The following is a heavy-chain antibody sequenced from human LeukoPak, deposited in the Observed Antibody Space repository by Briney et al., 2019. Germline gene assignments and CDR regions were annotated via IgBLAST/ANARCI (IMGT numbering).Heavy chain of an antibody. J-gene: IGHJ4*02. V-gene: IGHV3-7*04. CDR1: GFTFNSHW. Sequence: GGSLKLSCAASGFTFNSHWMNCVRQAPGKGLEWVANIKQDGRDKYYVDSVKGRFTISRDNAKNSLYLQMNSLTVEDTAVYYCARDGGGGYYDYWGQGTLVTVSS. D-gene: IGHD3-16*01. CDR2: IKQDGRDK. CDR3: ARDGGGGYYDY.